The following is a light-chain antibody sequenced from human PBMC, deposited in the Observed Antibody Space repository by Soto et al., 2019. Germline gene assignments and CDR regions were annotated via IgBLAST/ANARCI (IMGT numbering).Light chain of an antibody. CDR2: AAS. CDR1: QDISNY. V-gene: IGKV1-27*01. CDR3: QKYNNAPRT. J-gene: IGKJ1*01. Sequence: DIQMTQSPSSLSASVGXRVTITCRASQDISNYLAWYQQKPGKVPKLLIYAASSLQSGVPSRFSGSGSGTDFTLTISSLQPEDVATYYCQKYNNAPRTFRQGTKVDIK.